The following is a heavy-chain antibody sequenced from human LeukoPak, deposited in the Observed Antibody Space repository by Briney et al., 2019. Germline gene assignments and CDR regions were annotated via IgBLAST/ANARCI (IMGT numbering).Heavy chain of an antibody. Sequence: GASVKVSCKASGYTFTSYYMHWVRQAPGQGLEWMGIINPSGGSTNYAQKFQGRVTITADESTSTAYMELSSLRSEDTAVYYCAGGQSSPFYYYYGMDVWGQGTTVTVSS. CDR3: AGGQSSPFYYYYGMDV. V-gene: IGHV1-46*01. CDR2: INPSGGST. J-gene: IGHJ6*02. CDR1: GYTFTSYY. D-gene: IGHD3-16*01.